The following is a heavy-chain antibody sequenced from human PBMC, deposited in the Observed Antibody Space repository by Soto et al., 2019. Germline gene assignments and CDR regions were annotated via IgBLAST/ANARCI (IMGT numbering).Heavy chain of an antibody. Sequence: VSVKVSCKASGYTFTGYYMHWVRQAPGQGLEWMGWINPNSGGTNYAQKFQGWVTMTRDTSISTAYMELSRLRSDDTAVYYCARDGLEIGPYYDSSVAAFDIWGQGTMVTVSS. D-gene: IGHD3-22*01. CDR3: ARDGLEIGPYYDSSVAAFDI. CDR2: INPNSGGT. V-gene: IGHV1-2*04. CDR1: GYTFTGYY. J-gene: IGHJ3*02.